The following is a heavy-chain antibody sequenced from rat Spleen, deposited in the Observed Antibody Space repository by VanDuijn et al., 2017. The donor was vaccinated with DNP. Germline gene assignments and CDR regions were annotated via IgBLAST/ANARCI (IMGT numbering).Heavy chain of an antibody. J-gene: IGHJ4*01. CDR1: GFTFSHYY. V-gene: IGHV5-27*01. CDR2: IPNSGGST. D-gene: IGHD1-12*02. CDR3: TTDRWNNYAMDA. Sequence: EVQLVESGGGLVQPGRSMKLSCAASGFTFSHYYMAWVRQAPTKGLEWVASIPNSGGSTYYRDSVKGRFTISRDNAKSTLYLQMDSLRSEDTATYYCTTDRWNNYAMDAWGQGTSVTVSS.